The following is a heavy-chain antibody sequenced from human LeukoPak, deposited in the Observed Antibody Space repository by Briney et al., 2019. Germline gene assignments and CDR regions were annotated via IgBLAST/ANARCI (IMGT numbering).Heavy chain of an antibody. Sequence: GGSLRLSCAASGFTFSSYAMNWVRQAPGKGLEWVSTINTSGGSTYYADSVKGRFTISRDNSKNTLYLQMNSLRAEDTAVYYCAKEYSSSWRYYFDYWGQGTLVTVSS. D-gene: IGHD6-13*01. CDR1: GFTFSSYA. CDR3: AKEYSSSWRYYFDY. V-gene: IGHV3-23*01. CDR2: INTSGGST. J-gene: IGHJ4*02.